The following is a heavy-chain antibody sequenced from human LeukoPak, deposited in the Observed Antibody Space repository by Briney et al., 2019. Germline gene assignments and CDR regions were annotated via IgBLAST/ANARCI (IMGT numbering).Heavy chain of an antibody. CDR2: LFYIGTT. CDR3: ARRAGAYSHPYDY. Sequence: SETLSLTCSVSGDSISTSTYYWAWIRLPPGKGLEWIGSLFYIGTTFLNPSLKSRVTMSVDTSKNQFYLNVNSVTAADTAMYYCARRAGAYSHPYDYWGQGTLVTVSS. CDR1: GDSISTSTYY. D-gene: IGHD4/OR15-4a*01. J-gene: IGHJ4*02. V-gene: IGHV4-39*07.